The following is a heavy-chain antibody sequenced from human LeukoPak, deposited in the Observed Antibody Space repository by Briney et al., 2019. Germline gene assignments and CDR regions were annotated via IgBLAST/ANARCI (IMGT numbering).Heavy chain of an antibody. D-gene: IGHD6-19*01. CDR2: INPNSGGT. V-gene: IGHV1-2*02. Sequence: EASVKVSFKASGYTFTGHYMHWVRQAPGQGLEWMGWINPNSGGTNYAQKFQGRVSMTGDTSISTSYMELSRLSSDDTAVYYCARVGSSGWDTFEQSPTWGQGTLVTVSS. CDR3: ARVGSSGWDTFEQSPT. CDR1: GYTFTGHY. J-gene: IGHJ5*02.